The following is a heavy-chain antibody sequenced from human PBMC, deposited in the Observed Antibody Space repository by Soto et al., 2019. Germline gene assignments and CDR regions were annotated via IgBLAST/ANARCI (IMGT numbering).Heavy chain of an antibody. CDR1: GYTFTGYY. D-gene: IGHD3-3*01. CDR2: INPNSGGT. CDR3: AREPEGFWSGYYRGANYYGMDV. Sequence: QVQLVQSGAEVKKPGASVKVSCKASGYTFTGYYMHWVRQAPGQGLEWMGWINPNSGGTNYAQKFQGWVTMTRDTSISTAYMELSRLRSDDTAVYYCAREPEGFWSGYYRGANYYGMDVWGQGTTVTVSS. J-gene: IGHJ6*02. V-gene: IGHV1-2*04.